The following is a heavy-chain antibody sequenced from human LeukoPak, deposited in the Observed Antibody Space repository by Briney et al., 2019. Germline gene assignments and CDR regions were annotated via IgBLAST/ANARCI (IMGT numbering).Heavy chain of an antibody. J-gene: IGHJ3*02. CDR1: EFSVGSNY. CDR3: ARDLLAPERGRIGTHDAFDI. Sequence: GGPLRLSCAASEFSVGSNYMTWVRQAPGKGLEWVSLIYSGGSTYYADSVKGRFTISRDNAKNSLYLQMNSLRAEDTAVYYCARDLLAPERGRIGTHDAFDIWGQGTMVTVSS. V-gene: IGHV3-66*01. D-gene: IGHD1-1*01. CDR2: IYSGGST.